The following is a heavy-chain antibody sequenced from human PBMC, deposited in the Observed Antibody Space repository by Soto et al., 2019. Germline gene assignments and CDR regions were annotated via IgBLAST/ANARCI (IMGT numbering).Heavy chain of an antibody. J-gene: IGHJ4*02. CDR3: LKPYDS. Sequence: GGSLRLSCSASGFIFNSNTMHWVRQAPGKGLEYVAAISSSGGTTLYTDSVKGRFTISRDNSKNILYLQMSSLRPDDTAVYFCLKPYDSWGQGSPVTVSS. CDR1: GFIFNSNT. CDR2: ISSSGGTT. V-gene: IGHV3-64D*08.